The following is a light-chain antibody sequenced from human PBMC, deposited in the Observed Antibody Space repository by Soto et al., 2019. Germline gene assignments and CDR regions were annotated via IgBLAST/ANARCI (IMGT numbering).Light chain of an antibody. J-gene: IGLJ1*01. CDR2: DVS. Sequence: ALTQPRSVSGSPGQSVTISCTGTSSDVGGYNYASWYQQHPGKAPKLMIYDVSKRPSGVPDRFSGSKSGNTASLTISGLQAEDEADYYCCSYAGSYTFSYVFGTGTKVTVL. V-gene: IGLV2-11*01. CDR1: SSDVGGYNY. CDR3: CSYAGSYTFSYV.